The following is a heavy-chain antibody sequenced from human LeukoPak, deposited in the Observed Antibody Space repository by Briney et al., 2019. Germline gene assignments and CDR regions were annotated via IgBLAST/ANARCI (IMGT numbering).Heavy chain of an antibody. J-gene: IGHJ5*02. CDR2: INPSDGST. CDR3: ARDVAPRGYSSSWYDWFDP. CDR1: GYTFTSYY. Sequence: ASVTVSCKASGYTFTSYYMHRVRQAPGQGLEGMGIINPSDGSTSYAQMFQGRVTMTRDTSTSTVNMELSRLRSDETAGYNCARDVAPRGYSSSWYDWFDPWGQGTLVTVSS. V-gene: IGHV1-46*01. D-gene: IGHD6-13*01.